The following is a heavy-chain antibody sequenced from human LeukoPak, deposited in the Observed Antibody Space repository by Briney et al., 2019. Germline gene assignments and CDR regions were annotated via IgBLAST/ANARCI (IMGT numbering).Heavy chain of an antibody. Sequence: GGSLRLSCAAFGFTFSNSAMSWVRQAPGKGLEWVSAISGSGGNTYYADSVKGRFTISKDNSRDTLYLQMNSLRAEDTAIYYCAKDLGAGGGSVFDYWGQGALVTVSS. CDR1: GFTFSNSA. V-gene: IGHV3-23*01. J-gene: IGHJ4*02. D-gene: IGHD3-10*01. CDR3: AKDLGAGGGSVFDY. CDR2: ISGSGGNT.